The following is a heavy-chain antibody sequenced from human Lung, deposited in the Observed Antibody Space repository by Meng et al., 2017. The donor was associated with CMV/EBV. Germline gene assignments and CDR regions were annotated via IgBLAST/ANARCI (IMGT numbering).Heavy chain of an antibody. V-gene: IGHV1-46*01. CDR1: GYTXTSYY. J-gene: IGHJ6*02. CDR2: INPSVGST. D-gene: IGHD3/OR15-3a*01. CDR3: ARFVDSSPNRDFFYYYGMDV. Sequence: ASXXVSXKASGYTXTSYYMHWVRQAPGQGLEWMGIINPSVGSTSYAQKFQGRVTMTRDTSTSTVYMELSSLRSEDTAVYYGARFVDSSPNRDFFYYYGMDVWXQGTTVTVSS.